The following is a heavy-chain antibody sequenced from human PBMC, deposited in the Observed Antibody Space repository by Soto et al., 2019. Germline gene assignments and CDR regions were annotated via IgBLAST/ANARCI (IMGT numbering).Heavy chain of an antibody. CDR2: INHSGST. Sequence: SETLSLTCAVYGVSFTGYYWSWIRQPPGKGLEWIGEINHSGSTDYNPSLKSRVTISVDTYKKQFSLKLSSVTAADTAVYYCATSYYNFWTAYNLAYFDSWGQGPLVTVS. D-gene: IGHD3-3*01. J-gene: IGHJ4*02. V-gene: IGHV4-34*01. CDR3: ATSYYNFWTAYNLAYFDS. CDR1: GVSFTGYY.